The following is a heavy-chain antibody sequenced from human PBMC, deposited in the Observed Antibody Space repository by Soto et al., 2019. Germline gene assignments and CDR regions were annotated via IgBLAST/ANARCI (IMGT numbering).Heavy chain of an antibody. CDR2: ISGSGGST. CDR1: GFTFSSYA. CDR3: APKAGYSSSSGLGGWFDP. D-gene: IGHD6-6*01. J-gene: IGHJ5*02. Sequence: EVQLLESGGGLVQPGGSLRLSCAASGFTFSSYAMSWVRQAPGKGLEWVSAISGSGGSTYYADSVKGRFTISRDNSKNTLYLQMNSLRAEDTAVYYCAPKAGYSSSSGLGGWFDPWGQGTLVTVSS. V-gene: IGHV3-23*01.